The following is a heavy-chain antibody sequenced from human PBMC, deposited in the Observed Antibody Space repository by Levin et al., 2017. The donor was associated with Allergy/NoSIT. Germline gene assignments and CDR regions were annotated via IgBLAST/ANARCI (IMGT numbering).Heavy chain of an antibody. CDR1: GFTFSSYA. J-gene: IGHJ6*02. CDR3: AKPSEPVIPYYYYGMDV. CDR2: ISGSGGST. V-gene: IGHV3-23*01. D-gene: IGHD2-21*01. Sequence: GESLKISCAASGFTFSSYAMSWVRQAPGKGLEWVSAISGSGGSTYYADSVKGRFTISRDNSKNTLYLQMNSLRAEDTAVYYCAKPSEPVIPYYYYGMDVWGQGTTVTVSS.